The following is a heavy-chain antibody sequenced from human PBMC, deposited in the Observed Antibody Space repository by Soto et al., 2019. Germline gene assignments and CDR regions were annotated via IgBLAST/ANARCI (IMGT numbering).Heavy chain of an antibody. CDR1: GGSISSYY. J-gene: IGHJ3*02. V-gene: IGHV4-59*08. CDR2: FYYSGST. D-gene: IGHD3-10*01. Sequence: PSETLSLTCTVSGGSISSYYWSWIRQPPGKGLEWIGYFYYSGSTNYNPSLKSRVTISVDTSKNQFSLKLSSVTAADTAVYYCARHHETYYYGSGSFSQKSYAFDIWGQGTMVTVSS. CDR3: ARHHETYYYGSGSFSQKSYAFDI.